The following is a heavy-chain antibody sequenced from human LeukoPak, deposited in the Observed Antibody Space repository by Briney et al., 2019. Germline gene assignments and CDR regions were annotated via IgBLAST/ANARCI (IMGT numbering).Heavy chain of an antibody. CDR2: IKSKTDGGTT. D-gene: IGHD4-17*01. CDR1: DFSFSNAW. V-gene: IGHV3-15*07. CDR3: TTGLKWGLRRY. Sequence: PGGSLRLSCAASDFSFSNAWMNWVRQAPGKGLEWVGRIKSKTDGGTTDYAAPVKGRFIISRHDSKNTLYLQMNSLKTEDTAVYYCTTGLKWGLRRYWGQGALVTVSS. J-gene: IGHJ4*02.